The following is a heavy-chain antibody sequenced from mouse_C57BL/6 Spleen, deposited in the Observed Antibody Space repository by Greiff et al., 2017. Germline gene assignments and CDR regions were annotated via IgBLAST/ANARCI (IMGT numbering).Heavy chain of an antibody. D-gene: IGHD2-3*01. J-gene: IGHJ3*01. Sequence: VQLKESGPGLVKPSQSLSLTCSVTGYSITSGYYWNWIRQFPGNKLEWMGYISYDGSNNYNPSLKNRISITRDTSKNQFFLKLNSVTTEDTATYYCAREGAYDGYYVWGQGTLVTVSA. CDR2: ISYDGSN. CDR1: GYSITSGYY. V-gene: IGHV3-6*01. CDR3: AREGAYDGYYV.